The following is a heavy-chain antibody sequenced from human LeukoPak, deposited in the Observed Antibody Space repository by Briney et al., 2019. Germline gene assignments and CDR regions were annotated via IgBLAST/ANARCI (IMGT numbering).Heavy chain of an antibody. CDR2: IRYDGSNK. Sequence: GGSLRLSCAASGFTFSNYAIHWVRQAPGKGLEWVAFIRYDGSNKYYADSVKGRFTISRDNSKNTLYLQMNSLRAEDTAVYYCAKPAYSSGWVYYYYYYMDVWGKGTTVTISS. V-gene: IGHV3-30*02. J-gene: IGHJ6*03. D-gene: IGHD6-19*01. CDR1: GFTFSNYA. CDR3: AKPAYSSGWVYYYYYYMDV.